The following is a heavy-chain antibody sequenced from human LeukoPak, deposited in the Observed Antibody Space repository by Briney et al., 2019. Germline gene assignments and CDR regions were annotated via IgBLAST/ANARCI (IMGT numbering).Heavy chain of an antibody. V-gene: IGHV2-70*11. J-gene: IGHJ6*02. CDR1: GFSLSTSGMC. CDR2: IDWDDDK. D-gene: IGHD3-22*01. CDR3: ARIVNYYDDPTTREGYYYGMDV. Sequence: ESGPTLVNPTQTLTLTCTFSGFSLSTSGMCVSWIRQPPGKALEWLARIDWDDDKYYSTSLKTRLTISKDTSKNQVVLTMTNMDPVDTATYYCARIVNYYDDPTTREGYYYGMDVWGQGTTVTVSS.